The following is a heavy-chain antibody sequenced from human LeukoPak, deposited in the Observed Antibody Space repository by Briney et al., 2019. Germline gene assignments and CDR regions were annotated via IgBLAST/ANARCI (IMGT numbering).Heavy chain of an antibody. V-gene: IGHV4-39*01. J-gene: IGHJ3*02. CDR1: GGSISSSSYY. Sequence: SETLSLTCTVSGGSISSSSYYWGWIRQPPGKGLEWIGSIYYSGSTYYNPSLKSRVTISVDTSKNQFSLKLSSVTAADTAVYYCASMQPYYGSGSYSRWRAFDIWGQGTMVTVSS. CDR2: IYYSGST. CDR3: ASMQPYYGSGSYSRWRAFDI. D-gene: IGHD3-10*01.